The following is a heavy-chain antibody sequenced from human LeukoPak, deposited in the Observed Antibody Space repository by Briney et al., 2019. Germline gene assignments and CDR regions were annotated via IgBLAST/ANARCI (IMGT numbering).Heavy chain of an antibody. V-gene: IGHV5-51*01. J-gene: IGHJ6*03. CDR3: ARLTVTRGDYYYYYMDV. Sequence: GESLKISCKGSGYRFTNYWIGWVRQMPGKGLEWMGIIYPGDSDTRYSPSFQGQVTISADKSISTAYLQWSSLKASDTAMYYCARLTVTRGDYYYYYMDVWGKGTTVTVSS. CDR1: GYRFTNYW. CDR2: IYPGDSDT. D-gene: IGHD4-17*01.